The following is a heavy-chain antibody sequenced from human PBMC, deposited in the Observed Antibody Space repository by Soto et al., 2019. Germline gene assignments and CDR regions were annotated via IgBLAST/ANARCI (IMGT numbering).Heavy chain of an antibody. CDR1: GINFSAYG. CDR3: EGRDDPFHV. V-gene: IGHV3-33*01. Sequence: QVHLVESGGGVVRPGTSLRLSCAASGINFSAYGIHWVRQAPVKGLEWVAVIWYDGSQKYYADSVRGRFTISRDNSKNTVYMQLNTLRLEDTAVYYCEGRDDPFHVWGQGTIVTVSS. CDR2: IWYDGSQK. J-gene: IGHJ3*01.